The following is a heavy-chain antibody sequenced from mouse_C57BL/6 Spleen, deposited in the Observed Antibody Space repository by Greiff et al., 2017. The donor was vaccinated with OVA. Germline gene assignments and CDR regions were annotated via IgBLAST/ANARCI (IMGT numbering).Heavy chain of an antibody. CDR2: ISYSGST. V-gene: IGHV3-8*01. CDR1: GYSITSDY. J-gene: IGHJ1*03. D-gene: IGHD1-1*01. Sequence: VQLKESGPGLAKPSPTLSLTCSVTGYSITSDYWNWIRQFPGNKLEYMGYISYSGSTYNNPSLKSRISINRDTTKNQYYLRFKSVTTDDTATYYCARYARSSYGYFDVWGTGTTVTVSS. CDR3: ARYARSSYGYFDV.